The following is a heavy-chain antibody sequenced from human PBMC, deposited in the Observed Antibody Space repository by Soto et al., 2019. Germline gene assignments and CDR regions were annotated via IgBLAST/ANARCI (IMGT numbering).Heavy chain of an antibody. Sequence: ASVKVSCKASGYTFTSYGISCVRQAPGQGLEWMGWISAYNGNTNYAQKLQGRVTMTTDTSTSTAYMELRSLRSDDTVVYYCARDLELRFSLFDPWGQGTLVTVSS. CDR2: ISAYNGNT. CDR1: GYTFTSYG. J-gene: IGHJ5*02. V-gene: IGHV1-18*04. CDR3: ARDLELRFSLFDP. D-gene: IGHD3-3*01.